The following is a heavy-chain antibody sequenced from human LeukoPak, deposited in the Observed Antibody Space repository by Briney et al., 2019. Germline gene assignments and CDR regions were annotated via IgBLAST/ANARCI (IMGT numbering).Heavy chain of an antibody. D-gene: IGHD6-13*01. Sequence: GGSLRLSCAASGFTVSSNYMSWVRQAPGKGLEWVSVIYSGGNTYYADSVKGRFTISRDNSKNTLYLQMNSLRDEDTAVYDCARSGSSAWSSFDHWGQGTLVTVSS. J-gene: IGHJ4*02. CDR3: ARSGSSAWSSFDH. CDR2: IYSGGNT. CDR1: GFTVSSNY. V-gene: IGHV3-66*02.